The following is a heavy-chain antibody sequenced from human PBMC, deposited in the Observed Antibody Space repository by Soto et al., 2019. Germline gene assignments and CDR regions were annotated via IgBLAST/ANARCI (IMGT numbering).Heavy chain of an antibody. V-gene: IGHV4-59*01. CDR3: ARGGRYYDSSGYPFWWFDP. D-gene: IGHD3-22*01. J-gene: IGHJ5*02. CDR1: GGSISSYY. CDR2: IYYSGST. Sequence: SETLSLTCTVSGGSISSYYWSWIRQPPGKGLEWIGYIYYSGSTNYNPSLKSRVTISVGTSKNQFSLKLSSVTAADTAVYYCARGGRYYDSSGYPFWWFDPWGQGTLVTVSS.